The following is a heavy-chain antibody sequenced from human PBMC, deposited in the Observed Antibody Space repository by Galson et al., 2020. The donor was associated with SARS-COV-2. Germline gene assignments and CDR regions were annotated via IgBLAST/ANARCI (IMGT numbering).Heavy chain of an antibody. Sequence: GESLKISCKGSGYTFTNYWIDWVRQMPGKGLEWMVIIYPGDSDTRYSPSFQGRVTISADKSISTAYLQWNSLQASDTAMYYCARHRTGGGSYFLDYWGQGSLVTVSS. D-gene: IGHD1-26*01. CDR1: GYTFTNYW. J-gene: IGHJ4*02. V-gene: IGHV5-51*01. CDR3: ARHRTGGGSYFLDY. CDR2: IYPGDSDT.